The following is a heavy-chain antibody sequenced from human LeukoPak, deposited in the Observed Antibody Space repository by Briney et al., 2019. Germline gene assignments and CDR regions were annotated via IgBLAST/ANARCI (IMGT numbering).Heavy chain of an antibody. CDR2: INEDGSEK. J-gene: IGHJ1*01. D-gene: IGHD2-15*01. CDR3: ARDGAPLGYCSGGSCHNPSEYFQH. V-gene: IGHV3-7*01. Sequence: GGSLRLSCAASAFTFRTYWMSWVRQAPGKGLEWVANINEDGSEKYYVDSVKGRFSISRDNAENSLYLQMNSLRAEDTAVYYCARDGAPLGYCSGGSCHNPSEYFQHWGQGTLVTVSS. CDR1: AFTFRTYW.